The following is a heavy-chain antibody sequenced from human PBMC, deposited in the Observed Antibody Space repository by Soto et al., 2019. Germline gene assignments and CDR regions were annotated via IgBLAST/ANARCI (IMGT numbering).Heavy chain of an antibody. Sequence: ASVKVSCKASGYTFTSYDINWVRQATGQGLEWMGWMNPNSGNTGYAQKFQGRVTMTRNTSISTAYMELSSLRSEDTAVYYCATLAARQNYYYYYMDVWGKGTTVTVSS. V-gene: IGHV1-8*01. CDR1: GYTFTSYD. CDR2: MNPNSGNT. J-gene: IGHJ6*03. CDR3: ATLAARQNYYYYYMDV. D-gene: IGHD6-6*01.